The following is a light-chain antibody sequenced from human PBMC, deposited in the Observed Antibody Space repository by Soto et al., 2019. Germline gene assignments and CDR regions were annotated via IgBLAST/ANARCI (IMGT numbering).Light chain of an antibody. CDR3: QQYVST. J-gene: IGKJ1*01. CDR2: GAS. V-gene: IGKV3-20*01. CDR1: QSVSSSY. Sequence: EIVLTQSPGTLSLSPGERATLSCRASQSVSSSYLAWYQQKPGQAPRLLIYGASSRATGIPDRFSGSGSGTDFTLTISRLEPEDFAVYYCQQYVSTFGQGTKVEIK.